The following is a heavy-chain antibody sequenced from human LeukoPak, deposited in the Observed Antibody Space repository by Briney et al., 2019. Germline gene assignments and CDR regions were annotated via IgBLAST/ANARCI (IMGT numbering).Heavy chain of an antibody. Sequence: GGSLRLSCAASGFTFSSYSMNWVRQAPGKGLEWVSSISSSSSYIYYADSVKGRFTISRDNAKNSLYLQMNSLRAEDTAMYYCARNPAPWEQQLGKFWFDPWGQGTLVTVSS. D-gene: IGHD6-13*01. J-gene: IGHJ5*02. CDR2: ISSSSSYI. V-gene: IGHV3-21*01. CDR1: GFTFSSYS. CDR3: ARNPAPWEQQLGKFWFDP.